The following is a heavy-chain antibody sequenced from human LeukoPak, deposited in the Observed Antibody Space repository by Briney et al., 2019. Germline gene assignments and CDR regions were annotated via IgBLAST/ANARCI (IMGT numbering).Heavy chain of an antibody. CDR2: INHSGST. Sequence: TGGSLRLSCAVSGFTFSSYWMSWVRQPPGKGLEWIGEINHSGSTNYNPSLKSRVTISVDTSKNQFSLKLSSVTAADTAVYYCARSHYYDSSGSHNNWFDPWGQGTLVTVSS. CDR1: GFTFSSYW. D-gene: IGHD3-22*01. CDR3: ARSHYYDSSGSHNNWFDP. V-gene: IGHV4-34*01. J-gene: IGHJ5*02.